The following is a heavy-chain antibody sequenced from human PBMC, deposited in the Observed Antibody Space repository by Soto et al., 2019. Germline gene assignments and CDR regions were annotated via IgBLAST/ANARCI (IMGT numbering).Heavy chain of an antibody. J-gene: IGHJ6*03. CDR2: ISSSSSTI. CDR3: ARVGRRGSGNYGYYMDV. CDR1: GFTFSSYS. D-gene: IGHD3-10*01. Sequence: TGGSLRLSCAASGFTFSSYSMNWVRQAPGKGLEWVSYISSSSSTIYYADSVKGRFTISRDNAKNSLYLQMNSLRAEDTAVYYCARVGRRGSGNYGYYMDVWGKGTTVTVSS. V-gene: IGHV3-48*01.